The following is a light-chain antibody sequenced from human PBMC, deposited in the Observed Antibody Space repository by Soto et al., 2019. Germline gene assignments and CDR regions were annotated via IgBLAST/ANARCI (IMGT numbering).Light chain of an antibody. CDR2: ATS. J-gene: IGKJ4*01. V-gene: IGKV3-15*01. CDR3: QQYGDWSLT. CDR1: QSVGNN. Sequence: EIVVTQSPATLSVSPGERATLSCRASQSVGNNFAWYQQQPGQAPRLLIFATSTSATGVPARFSGSGSWTEFTLTISSLQSEAFAVYYGQQYGDWSLTFGGGAKVEIE.